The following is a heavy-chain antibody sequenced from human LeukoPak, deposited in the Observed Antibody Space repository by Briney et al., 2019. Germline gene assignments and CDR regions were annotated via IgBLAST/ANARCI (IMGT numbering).Heavy chain of an antibody. CDR1: GFTFSDYY. CDR3: TSTIFGVVTHNDY. Sequence: PGGSLRLSCAASGFTFSDYYISWIRQAPGKGLECVSYITSSGSGSVIYYADSVKGRFTISRDNAKNSLYLQMNSLRADDTAVYYCTSTIFGVVTHNDYWGQGTLVTVSS. V-gene: IGHV3-11*01. CDR2: ITSSGSGSVI. J-gene: IGHJ4*02. D-gene: IGHD3-3*01.